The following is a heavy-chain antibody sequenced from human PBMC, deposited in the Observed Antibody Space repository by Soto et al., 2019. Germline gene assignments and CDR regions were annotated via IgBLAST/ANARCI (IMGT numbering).Heavy chain of an antibody. Sequence: ASVKVSCKASGFTFTSSAMQWVRQARGQRLEWIGWIVVGSGNTNYAQKFQERVTITRDMSTSTAYMELSSLRSEDTAVYYCAAREPRLSGGLSWGQGTLVTVSS. CDR3: AAREPRLSGGLS. J-gene: IGHJ4*02. CDR2: IVVGSGNT. V-gene: IGHV1-58*02. D-gene: IGHD2-15*01. CDR1: GFTFTSSA.